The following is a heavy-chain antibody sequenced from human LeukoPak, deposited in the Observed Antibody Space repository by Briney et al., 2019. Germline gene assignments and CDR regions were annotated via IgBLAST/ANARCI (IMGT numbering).Heavy chain of an antibody. D-gene: IGHD6-19*01. CDR1: GFTFSSYG. CDR3: ASFISSGGVIDP. CDR2: ISYDGGNK. V-gene: IGHV3-30*03. Sequence: GGSLRLSGAASGFTFSSYGMHWVRQAPGKGLEWVAVISYDGGNKYYADSVKGRFTISRDNSKNTLYLQMNSLRAEDTAVYYCASFISSGGVIDPWGQGTLVTVSS. J-gene: IGHJ5*02.